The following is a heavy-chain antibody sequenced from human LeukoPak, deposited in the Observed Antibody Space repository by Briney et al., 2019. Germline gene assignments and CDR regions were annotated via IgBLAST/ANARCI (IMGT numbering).Heavy chain of an antibody. D-gene: IGHD1-26*01. Sequence: PGGSLRLSCAASAFTFNTYWMHWVRQVPGKGLEWVSAISGSGGSTYYADSVKGRFTISRDNSKNTLYLQMNSLRAEDTAVYYCAKSGYSGSYQVRAYDFDYWGQGTLVTVSS. J-gene: IGHJ4*02. CDR2: ISGSGGST. CDR3: AKSGYSGSYQVRAYDFDY. CDR1: AFTFNTYW. V-gene: IGHV3-23*01.